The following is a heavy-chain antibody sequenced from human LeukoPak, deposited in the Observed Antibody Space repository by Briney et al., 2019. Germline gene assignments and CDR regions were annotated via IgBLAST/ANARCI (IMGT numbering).Heavy chain of an antibody. CDR3: ARDLILADNGGSSAHDY. Sequence: ASVTVSCKSSGYTFTSYYMHWVRQAPGQGLEWMGIINPSGGSTSYAQKFQGRVTMTRDMYTSTVYMELSSLRYEDTAVYYCARDLILADNGGSSAHDYWGQGTLVTVSS. J-gene: IGHJ4*02. CDR1: GYTFTSYY. D-gene: IGHD2-15*01. CDR2: INPSGGST. V-gene: IGHV1-46*01.